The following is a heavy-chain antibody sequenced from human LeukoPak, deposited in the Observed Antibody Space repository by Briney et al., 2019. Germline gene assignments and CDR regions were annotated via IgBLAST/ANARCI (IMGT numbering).Heavy chain of an antibody. V-gene: IGHV3-30*02. D-gene: IGHD1-14*01. CDR1: GFTFSSYG. Sequence: GGSLRLSCAAPGFTFSSYGMHWVRQAPGKGLERVAFIQYDGSNKYYAESVKGRFTISRDNSKNTLYLQMNSLRADDTAVYYCARAPEYGLYYFDYWGQGTLVTVSS. CDR2: IQYDGSNK. CDR3: ARAPEYGLYYFDY. J-gene: IGHJ4*02.